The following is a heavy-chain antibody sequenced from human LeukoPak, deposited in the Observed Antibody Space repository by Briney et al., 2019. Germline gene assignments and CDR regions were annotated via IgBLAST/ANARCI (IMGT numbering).Heavy chain of an antibody. J-gene: IGHJ5*02. CDR2: INPSGGST. Sequence: GAAVKVSCKASGYTFTSYCMHWVRQAPGQGLEGMGIINPSGGSTSYAQKFQGRVTMTRDTSTSTVYLELSSLRSEDPAVYSCAKVYCGGDCSYNWFDPWGQGTLVTVSS. V-gene: IGHV1-46*01. CDR1: GYTFTSYC. D-gene: IGHD2-21*02. CDR3: AKVYCGGDCSYNWFDP.